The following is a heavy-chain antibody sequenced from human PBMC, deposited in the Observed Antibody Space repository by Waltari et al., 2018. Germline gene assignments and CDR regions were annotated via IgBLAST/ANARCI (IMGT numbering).Heavy chain of an antibody. J-gene: IGHJ4*02. D-gene: IGHD3-10*01. CDR3: SRDDRGYQSFDY. V-gene: IGHV3-74*01. Sequence: EVQLVESGGGLVQPGGSLRLSGAASGLTFRNFWMHWVRQAPGKGLGWVSRINDDGSVTNYADSVKGRFTMSRDNAQNTLYLQMDSLRAEDTAVYYCSRDDRGYQSFDYWGQGTLVTVSS. CDR2: INDDGSVT. CDR1: GLTFRNFW.